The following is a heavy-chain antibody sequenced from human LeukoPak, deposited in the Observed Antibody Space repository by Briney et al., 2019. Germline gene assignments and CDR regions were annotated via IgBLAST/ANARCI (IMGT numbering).Heavy chain of an antibody. CDR1: GGSISSGDYY. Sequence: SETLSLTCTVSGGSISSGDYYWSWIRQPPGEGLEWIGYIYYSGSTFYNPSLKSRVTISVDTSKNQFSLRLSSVTAADTAVYYCARGYDYGDYYFDFWGQGTLVTVSS. V-gene: IGHV4-30-4*01. D-gene: IGHD4-17*01. J-gene: IGHJ4*02. CDR2: IYYSGST. CDR3: ARGYDYGDYYFDF.